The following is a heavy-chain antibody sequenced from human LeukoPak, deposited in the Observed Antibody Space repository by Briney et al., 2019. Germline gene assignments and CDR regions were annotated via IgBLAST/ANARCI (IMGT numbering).Heavy chain of an antibody. J-gene: IGHJ1*01. CDR3: ARRIAGFFRGGSFLQ. CDR2: IKQDGSEK. D-gene: IGHD3-16*01. Sequence: GGSLRLSCAASGFIFSNDWMVWVRQAPGKGLEWVANIKQDGSEKHYVDSVKGRFTISRDNAKNSLYLQMNSLGAEDTAVYYCARRIAGFFRGGSFLQGGRGPLAAVS. CDR1: GFIFSNDW. V-gene: IGHV3-7*01.